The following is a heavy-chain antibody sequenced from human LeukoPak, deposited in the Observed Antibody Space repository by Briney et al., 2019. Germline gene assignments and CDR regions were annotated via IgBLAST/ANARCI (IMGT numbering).Heavy chain of an antibody. Sequence: GESLKISCKGSGYSFTSYWIGWVRPMPGKGLEWMGIIYPGDSDTRYSPSFQGQVTISADKSISTAYLQWSSLKASDTAMYYCARLNSGSPPSYYYYGMDVWGQGTTVTVSS. CDR2: IYPGDSDT. CDR1: GYSFTSYW. CDR3: ARLNSGSPPSYYYYGMDV. V-gene: IGHV5-51*01. D-gene: IGHD1-26*01. J-gene: IGHJ6*02.